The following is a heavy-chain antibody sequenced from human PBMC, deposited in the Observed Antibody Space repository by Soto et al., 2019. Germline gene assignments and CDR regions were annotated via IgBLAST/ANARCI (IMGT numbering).Heavy chain of an antibody. CDR1: GYTFTSYD. Sequence: GASVQVSCKASGYTFTSYDINWVRQATGQGLEWMGWMNPNSGNTGYSQKFQGRVTLTRNTSISTAYMELSSLRSEDMAVFYCARAYYDILTGYYNFDYWGQGTLVTVSS. D-gene: IGHD3-9*01. J-gene: IGHJ4*02. CDR3: ARAYYDILTGYYNFDY. CDR2: MNPNSGNT. V-gene: IGHV1-8*01.